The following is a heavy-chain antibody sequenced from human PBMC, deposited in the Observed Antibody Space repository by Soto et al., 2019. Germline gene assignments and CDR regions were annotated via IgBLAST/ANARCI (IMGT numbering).Heavy chain of an antibody. V-gene: IGHV4-61*08. CDR3: AILSSSWPRGEPTFDY. CDR1: GGSISSGDYY. CDR2: IYYSGST. Sequence: SETLSLTCTVSGGSISSGDYYWSWIRQPPGKGLEGIGYIYYSGSTNYNPSLKSRVTISVDTSKNQCSLKLSSVTAADTAVYYCAILSSSWPRGEPTFDYWGQGTLVTVSS. J-gene: IGHJ4*02. D-gene: IGHD6-13*01.